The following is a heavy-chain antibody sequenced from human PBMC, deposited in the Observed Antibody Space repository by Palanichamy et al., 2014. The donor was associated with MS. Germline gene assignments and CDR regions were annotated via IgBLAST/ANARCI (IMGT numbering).Heavy chain of an antibody. V-gene: IGHV3-74*01. D-gene: IGHD3-10*01. CDR3: VRDFGGPLDY. CDR2: INDYGGGKT. J-gene: IGHJ4*02. CDR1: GFSVSTYW. Sequence: EVQVVESGGGSVQPGGSLTLSCAPSGFSVSTYWMHWVRQAPGKGLVWVARINDYGGGKTNYADSVKGRFTISRDNAKNTLYLQMNSLRVEDTAVYYCVRDFGGPLDYWGQGIPVTVSS.